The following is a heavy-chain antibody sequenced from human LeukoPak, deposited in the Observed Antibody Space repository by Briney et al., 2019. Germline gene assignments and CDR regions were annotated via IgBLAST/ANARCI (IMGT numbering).Heavy chain of an antibody. D-gene: IGHD2-15*01. CDR1: GFAFSTFG. J-gene: IGHJ5*02. CDR3: AKDLRYCSGGSCP. CDR2: IRYDGRNT. Sequence: PGGSLRLSCAASGFAFSTFGMHWIREAAGKGLEWLAYIRYDGRNTFHADSVKGRFTISRDNSKNTLYLQMDSLRAEDTAVYYCAKDLRYCSGGSCPWGQGTLVTVSS. V-gene: IGHV3-30*02.